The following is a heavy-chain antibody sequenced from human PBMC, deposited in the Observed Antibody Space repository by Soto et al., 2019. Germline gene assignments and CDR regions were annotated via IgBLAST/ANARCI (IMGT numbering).Heavy chain of an antibody. J-gene: IGHJ4*02. CDR2: ISSSSSYI. V-gene: IGHV3-21*01. CDR3: ARGVYYYGSGSYSKFDY. D-gene: IGHD3-10*01. CDR1: GFTFSSYS. Sequence: EVQLVESGGGLVEPGGSLRLSCAASGFTFSSYSMNWVRQAPGKGLEWVSSISSSSSYIYYADSVKGRFTLSRDNPKNSLYLQINSLRAEHTAVYYCARGVYYYGSGSYSKFDYLGQGTLVTVA.